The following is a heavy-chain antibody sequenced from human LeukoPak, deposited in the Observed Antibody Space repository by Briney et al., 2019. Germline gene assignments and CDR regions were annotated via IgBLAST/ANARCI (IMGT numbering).Heavy chain of an antibody. D-gene: IGHD4-23*01. J-gene: IGHJ4*02. Sequence: ASETLSLTCIVSGGSISNSSYYWGWIRQPPGRGLEWIGSIYYSGSAYYNPSLKSRVTISVDTSKNQFSLKLTSVTAADTAVYYCARHWVVTPNYWGKGTLVNVSS. CDR2: IYYSGSA. V-gene: IGHV4-39*01. CDR3: ARHWVVTPNY. CDR1: GGSISNSSYY.